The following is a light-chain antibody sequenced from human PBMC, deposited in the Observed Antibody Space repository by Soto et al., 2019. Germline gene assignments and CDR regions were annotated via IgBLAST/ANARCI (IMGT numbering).Light chain of an antibody. CDR2: QDD. CDR1: KLGDKY. V-gene: IGLV3-1*01. Sequence: SYELTQPPSVSMSPGQTASISCSGDKLGDKYVCWYQQKPGQSPLLVIYQDDKRPSGIPERFSGSTSGDTATLTVTGTQTMDEADYYCQAWESTTAGGVFGGGTKVTVL. CDR3: QAWESTTAGGV. J-gene: IGLJ2*01.